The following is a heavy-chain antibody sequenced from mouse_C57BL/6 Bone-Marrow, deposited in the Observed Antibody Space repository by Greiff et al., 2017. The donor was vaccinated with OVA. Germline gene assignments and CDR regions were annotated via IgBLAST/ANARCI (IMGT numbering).Heavy chain of an antibody. J-gene: IGHJ2*01. D-gene: IGHD2-5*01. Sequence: EVKLVESEGGLVQPGSSMKLYCTASGFTFSDYYMAWVRQVPEKGLEWVANINYDGSSTYYLDSLKSRFIISRDNAKNILYLQMSRLKSEDTATYYCARIPLYSNYLDDWGQGTTLTVSS. V-gene: IGHV5-16*01. CDR1: GFTFSDYY. CDR3: ARIPLYSNYLDD. CDR2: INYDGSST.